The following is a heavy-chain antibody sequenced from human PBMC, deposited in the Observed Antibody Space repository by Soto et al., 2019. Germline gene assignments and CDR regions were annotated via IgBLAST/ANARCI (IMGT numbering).Heavy chain of an antibody. D-gene: IGHD4-17*01. CDR1: GGSISSSNW. V-gene: IGHV4-4*02. CDR3: ARSLDDYGDPTYFDY. J-gene: IGHJ4*02. CDR2: IYHSGST. Sequence: QVQLQESGPGLVKPSGTLSLTCAVSGGSISSSNWWSWVRQPPGKGLEWIGEIYHSGSTNYNPSLKSRVTISVGKSKNQFSLKLSSVTAADTAVYYCARSLDDYGDPTYFDYWGQGTLVTVSS.